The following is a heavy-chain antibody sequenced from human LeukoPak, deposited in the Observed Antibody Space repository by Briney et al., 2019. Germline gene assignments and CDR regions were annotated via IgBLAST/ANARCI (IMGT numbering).Heavy chain of an antibody. J-gene: IGHJ3*02. V-gene: IGHV3-43*02. D-gene: IGHD1-14*01. CDR2: VTANGGGT. Sequence: GGSLRLSCAASGFTFDDYAMHWVRQAPGKGTEWVSYVTANGGGTYYADSVKGGFVISRYNSTNSLYLQMNILRPEDTALYYCAKILNPHAFDIWGQGTMVTVSS. CDR1: GFTFDDYA. CDR3: AKILNPHAFDI.